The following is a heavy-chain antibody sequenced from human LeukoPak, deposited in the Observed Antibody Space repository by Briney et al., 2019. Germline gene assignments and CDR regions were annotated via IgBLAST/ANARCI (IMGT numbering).Heavy chain of an antibody. CDR2: IIPIFGTA. J-gene: IGHJ4*02. CDR1: GGTFSSYA. CDR3: AAAEGTYYYDNSDYTFDY. V-gene: IGHV1-69*13. Sequence: VASVKVSCKASGGTFSSYAISWVRQAPGQGLEWMGGIIPIFGTANYAQKFQGRVTITADESTSTAYMELRSLRSDDTAVYYCAAAEGTYYYDNSDYTFDYWGQGTLVTVSS. D-gene: IGHD3-22*01.